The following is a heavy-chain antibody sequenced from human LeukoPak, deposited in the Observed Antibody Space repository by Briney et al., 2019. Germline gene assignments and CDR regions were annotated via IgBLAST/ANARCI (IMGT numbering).Heavy chain of an antibody. CDR3: ARDPPHCSSTSCYAGYWFDP. J-gene: IGHJ5*02. Sequence: ASVKVSCKASGYTFTGYYMHWVRQAPGQGLEWMGIINPSGGSTSYAQKFQGRVTMTRDTSTSTVYMELSSLRSEDTAVYYCARDPPHCSSTSCYAGYWFDPWGQGTLVTVSS. CDR1: GYTFTGYY. D-gene: IGHD2-2*01. CDR2: INPSGGST. V-gene: IGHV1-46*01.